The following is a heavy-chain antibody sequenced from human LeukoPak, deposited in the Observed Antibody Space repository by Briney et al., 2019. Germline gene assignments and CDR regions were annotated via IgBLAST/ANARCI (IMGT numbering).Heavy chain of an antibody. Sequence: SETLSLTCTVSGGSISSYYWSWLRQPPGKGLEWIGYINYSGSTNQNPSLKSRVTMSADTSKNQFSLKLSSVTAADTAVYYCAKYYYDSSGYYWFDPWGQGTLVTVSS. CDR2: INYSGST. CDR3: AKYYYDSSGYYWFDP. CDR1: GGSISSYY. D-gene: IGHD3-22*01. V-gene: IGHV4-59*01. J-gene: IGHJ5*02.